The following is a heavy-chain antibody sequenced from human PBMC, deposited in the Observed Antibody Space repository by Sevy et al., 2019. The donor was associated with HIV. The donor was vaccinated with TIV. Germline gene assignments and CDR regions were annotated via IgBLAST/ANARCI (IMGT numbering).Heavy chain of an antibody. Sequence: GESLKISCKGSGYGFTSYWIGWVRQMPGKRLEWMGIIYPGDSDTRYSPSFQGQVTISADKSIITAYLRWGSLKASDTAMYYCASSRYSSGYPYYFDYWGQGTLVTVSS. CDR3: ASSRYSSGYPYYFDY. J-gene: IGHJ4*02. CDR2: IYPGDSDT. V-gene: IGHV5-51*01. D-gene: IGHD3-22*01. CDR1: GYGFTSYW.